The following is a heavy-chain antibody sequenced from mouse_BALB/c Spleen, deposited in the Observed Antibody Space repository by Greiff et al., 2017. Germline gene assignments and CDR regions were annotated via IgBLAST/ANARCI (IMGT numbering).Heavy chain of an antibody. D-gene: IGHD2-4*01. Sequence: VQLQQSGPVLARPGASVKMSCKASGYPFTSYWMHWVKQRPGQGLEWIGAIYPGNSDTSYNQKFKGKAKLTAVTSTSTAYMELSSLTNEDSAVYYCTKTYEYDGGFAYWGQGTLVTVSA. CDR1: GYPFTSYW. CDR3: TKTYEYDGGFAY. V-gene: IGHV1-5*01. CDR2: IYPGNSDT. J-gene: IGHJ3*01.